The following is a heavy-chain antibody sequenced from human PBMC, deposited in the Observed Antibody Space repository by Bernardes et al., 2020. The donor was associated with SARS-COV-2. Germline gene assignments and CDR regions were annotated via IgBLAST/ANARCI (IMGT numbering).Heavy chain of an antibody. V-gene: IGHV3-53*01. Sequence: GGSLRLSCAASGFTVSSNYMSWVRQAPGKGLEWVSVIYSGGSTYYADSVKGRFTISRDNSKNTLYLQMNSLRAEDTAVYYCAREGDDYGDYFDYWGQGTLVTVSS. CDR3: AREGDDYGDYFDY. J-gene: IGHJ4*02. CDR2: IYSGGST. D-gene: IGHD4-17*01. CDR1: GFTVSSNY.